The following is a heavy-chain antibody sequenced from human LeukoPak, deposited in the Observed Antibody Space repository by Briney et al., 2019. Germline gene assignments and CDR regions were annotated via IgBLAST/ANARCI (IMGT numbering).Heavy chain of an antibody. J-gene: IGHJ4*02. CDR2: ISWNSGSI. CDR3: ASVSRRREPYFDY. V-gene: IGHV3-9*01. CDR1: GFTFDDYA. Sequence: PGGSLGLSCAASGFTFDDYAMHWVRQAPGKGLEWVSGISWNSGSIGYADSVKGRFTISRDNAKNSLYLQMNSLRAEDTALYYCASVSRRREPYFDYWGQGTLVTVSS. D-gene: IGHD1-26*01.